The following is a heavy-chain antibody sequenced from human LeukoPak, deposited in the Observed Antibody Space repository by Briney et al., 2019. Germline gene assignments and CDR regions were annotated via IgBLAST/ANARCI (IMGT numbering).Heavy chain of an antibody. CDR3: ARGLLAVGLLWFGEPLDY. CDR2: INHSGST. V-gene: IGHV4-34*01. CDR1: GGSFSGYY. D-gene: IGHD3-10*01. Sequence: SETLSLTCAVYGGSFSGYYWSWIRQPPGKGLEWIGEINHSGSTNYNPSLKSRVTISVDTSKNQFSLKLSSVTAADTAVYYCARGLLAVGLLWFGEPLDYWGQGTLVTVSS. J-gene: IGHJ4*02.